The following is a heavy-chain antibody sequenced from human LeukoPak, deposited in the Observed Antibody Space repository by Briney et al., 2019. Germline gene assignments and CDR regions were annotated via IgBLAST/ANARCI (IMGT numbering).Heavy chain of an antibody. V-gene: IGHV3-23*01. D-gene: IGHD7-27*01. CDR2: IGSSGGGI. Sequence: GGSLRLSCAASGFTFSTYTMYWVRHPPGKGLEWVSIIGSSGGGIQYADSVKGRFTISRDNSKNALYLQMNSLRVEDTAVYYCAIDPNWGTHSWGQGVLVTVSS. J-gene: IGHJ4*02. CDR3: AIDPNWGTHS. CDR1: GFTFSTYT.